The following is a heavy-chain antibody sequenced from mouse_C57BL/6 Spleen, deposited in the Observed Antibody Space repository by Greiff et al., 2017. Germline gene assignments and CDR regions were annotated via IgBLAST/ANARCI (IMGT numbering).Heavy chain of an antibody. D-gene: IGHD2-4*01. V-gene: IGHV5-17*01. J-gene: IGHJ1*03. CDR2: ISSGSSTS. CDR3: ARLYYDYDRYFDV. CDR1: GFTFSDYG. Sequence: EVQLVESGGGLVKPGGSLKLSCAASGFTFSDYGMHWVRQAPEKGLEWVAYISSGSSTSYYADKVKGRFTISRDNAKNTLFLQMTSLRSEDTAMYYCARLYYDYDRYFDVWGTGTTVTVSS.